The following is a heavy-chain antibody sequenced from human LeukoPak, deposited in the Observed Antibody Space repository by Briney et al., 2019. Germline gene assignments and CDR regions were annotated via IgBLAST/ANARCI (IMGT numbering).Heavy chain of an antibody. CDR2: INHSGST. Sequence: SETLSLTCAVYGGSFSGYYWSWIRQPPGKGLGWIGEINHSGSTNYNPSLKSRVTISVDTSKNQFSLKLSSVSAADTAVYYCARTRGSSSWYFPFDYWGQGTLVTVSS. J-gene: IGHJ4*02. D-gene: IGHD6-13*01. V-gene: IGHV4-34*01. CDR3: ARTRGSSSWYFPFDY. CDR1: GGSFSGYY.